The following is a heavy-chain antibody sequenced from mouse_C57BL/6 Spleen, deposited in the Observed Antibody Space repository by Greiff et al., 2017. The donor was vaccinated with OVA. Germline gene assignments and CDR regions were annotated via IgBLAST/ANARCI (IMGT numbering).Heavy chain of an antibody. CDR3: ASYYEYDYAMDY. CDR1: GFAFSSSW. J-gene: IGHJ4*01. D-gene: IGHD2-4*01. V-gene: IGHV1-82*01. CDR2: IYPGDGDN. Sequence: VQLQQSGPELVQPGASVKISCKASGFAFSSSWMNWVKQRPGKGLEWIGRIYPGDGDNKYTGTLKGKATLTADKSSITAYMQLSSLTSEYSAVYFCASYYEYDYAMDYWGQGTSVTVSS.